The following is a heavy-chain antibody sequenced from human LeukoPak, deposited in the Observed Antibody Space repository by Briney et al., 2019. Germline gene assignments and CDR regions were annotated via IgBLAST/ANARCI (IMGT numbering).Heavy chain of an antibody. CDR2: ISNDGGKK. Sequence: GGSLRLSCAASGFTLSSHAMHWVRQAPGKGLEWAAVISNDGGKKYYADFVKGRFTISRDNSKNTLYLQMDTLRTEDTAVYYCARDVGVTTFVQWGQGTLVTVSS. D-gene: IGHD2-21*02. CDR3: ARDVGVTTFVQ. CDR1: GFTLSSHA. J-gene: IGHJ4*02. V-gene: IGHV3-30*04.